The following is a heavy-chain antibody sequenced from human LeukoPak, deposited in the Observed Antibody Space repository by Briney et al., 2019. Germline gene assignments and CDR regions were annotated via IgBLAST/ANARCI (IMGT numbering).Heavy chain of an antibody. Sequence: GGSLRLSCAASDFIVSRYYMTWVRQAPGKGLEWVSVIYSGGSTYYADSVKGRFTISRDNSKNTLYLQMNSLRAEDTAVYYCARGNMVRGDPFDYWGQGTLVTVSS. CDR1: DFIVSRYY. J-gene: IGHJ4*02. CDR3: ARGNMVRGDPFDY. D-gene: IGHD3-10*01. CDR2: IYSGGST. V-gene: IGHV3-53*01.